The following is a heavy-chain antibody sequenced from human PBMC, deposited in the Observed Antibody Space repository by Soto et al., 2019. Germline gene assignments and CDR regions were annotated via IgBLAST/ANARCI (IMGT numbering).Heavy chain of an antibody. CDR2: IDWDDDK. CDR3: ARTLYSSSWYDWFDP. D-gene: IGHD6-13*01. V-gene: IGHV2-70*01. Sequence: ESGPTLVNPTQTLTLTCTFSGFSLSTSGMCVSWIRQPPGKALEWLALIDWDDDKYYSTSLKTRLTISKDTSKNQVVLTMTNMDPVDTATYYCARTLYSSSWYDWFDPWGQGTLVTSPQ. J-gene: IGHJ5*02. CDR1: GFSLSTSGMC.